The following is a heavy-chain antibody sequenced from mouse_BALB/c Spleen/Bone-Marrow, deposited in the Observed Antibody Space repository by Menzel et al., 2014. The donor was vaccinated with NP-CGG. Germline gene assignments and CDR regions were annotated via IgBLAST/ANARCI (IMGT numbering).Heavy chain of an antibody. CDR1: GFTFNNYG. CDR2: INRNGGSS. CDR3: SRGNYGNYVDYFDY. D-gene: IGHD2-1*01. V-gene: IGHV5-6-3*01. Sequence: EVKLMESGGGLVLPGGSLKVSCAASGFTFNNYGMSWVRQTPDKRLELVATINRNGGSSYYPDSAKGRFTISRDNAKNTLYLQMSSLKSEDTAIYYCSRGNYGNYVDYFDYWGQGTTLTVSS. J-gene: IGHJ2*01.